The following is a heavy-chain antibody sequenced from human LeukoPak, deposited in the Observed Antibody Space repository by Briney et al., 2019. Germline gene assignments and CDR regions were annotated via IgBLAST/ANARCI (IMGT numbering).Heavy chain of an antibody. CDR3: ARTQPYYDFWSGLMDV. V-gene: IGHV4-30-2*01. D-gene: IGHD3-3*01. CDR2: IYHSGST. J-gene: IGHJ6*02. Sequence: SETLSLTCAVSGGSISSGGYSWSWLRQPPGKGLEWIGYIYHSGSTYYNPSLKSRVTISVDRSKNQFSLKLSSVTAADTAVYYCARTQPYYDFWSGLMDVWGQGTTVTVSS. CDR1: GGSISSGGYS.